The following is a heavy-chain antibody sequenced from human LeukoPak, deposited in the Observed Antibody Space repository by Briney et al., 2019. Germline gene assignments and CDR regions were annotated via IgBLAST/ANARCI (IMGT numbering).Heavy chain of an antibody. D-gene: IGHD1-14*01. V-gene: IGHV1-2*02. J-gene: IGHJ4*02. CDR2: INPDSGGT. Sequence: ASVKVSCKAFGYTITGFYMHWVRQAPGQGLEWMGWINPDSGGTNYAQKFQGRVTMTRDTSISTAYMELSRLRSDDTAVYYCARVALAGSQYNLNNFDYWGQGTLVTVSS. CDR3: ARVALAGSQYNLNNFDY. CDR1: GYTITGFY.